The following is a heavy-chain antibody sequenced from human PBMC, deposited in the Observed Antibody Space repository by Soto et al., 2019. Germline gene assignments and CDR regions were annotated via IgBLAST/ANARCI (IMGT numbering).Heavy chain of an antibody. V-gene: IGHV4-39*02. CDR2: IYYSGTT. CDR1: GASISSPTYY. D-gene: IGHD6-25*01. CDR3: LRKPNRPTACDD. J-gene: IGHJ4*02. Sequence: QLLLQESGPGLVKPSETLSLSCTVSGASISSPTYYWGWIRQSPGKGLEWIGSIYYSGTTHYSPYPKSQVTLYKDTSKVDLSLSPTSVTAADTAIYYCLRKPNRPTACDDWGQGTLVTVSS.